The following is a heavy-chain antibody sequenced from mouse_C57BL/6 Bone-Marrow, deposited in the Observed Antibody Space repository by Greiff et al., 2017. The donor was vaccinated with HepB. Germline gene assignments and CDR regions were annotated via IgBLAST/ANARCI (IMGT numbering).Heavy chain of an antibody. V-gene: IGHV1-47*01. J-gene: IGHJ1*03. CDR2: FHPYNDDT. D-gene: IGHD1-1*01. CDR3: ARGYYGSSRHWYFDG. CDR1: GYTFTTYP. Sequence: QVQLQQSGAELVKPGASVKMSCKASGYTFTTYPIEWMKQNHGKSLEWIGNFHPYNDDTKYNEKFKGKATLTVEKSSSTAYLERCRLTSDDSAVYYCARGYYGSSRHWYFDGWGTGTTVTVSS.